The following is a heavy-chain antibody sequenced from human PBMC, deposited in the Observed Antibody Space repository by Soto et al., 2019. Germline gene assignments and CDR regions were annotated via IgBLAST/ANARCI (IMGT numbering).Heavy chain of an antibody. J-gene: IGHJ3*02. CDR2: IYYSGNS. Sequence: SETLSLTCTVSGGSISRYYWSWIRQPPGEGLEWIGYIYYSGNSYHNPSLKSRVAMSVDTSKIQFSLRLTSVTAADTAVYYCARGPYDAFDIWGQGTMVTVSS. CDR3: ARGPYDAFDI. V-gene: IGHV4-59*01. CDR1: GGSISRYY.